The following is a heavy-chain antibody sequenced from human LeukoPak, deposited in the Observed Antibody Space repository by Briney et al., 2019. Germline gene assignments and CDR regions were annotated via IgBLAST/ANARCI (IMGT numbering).Heavy chain of an antibody. V-gene: IGHV3-23*01. J-gene: IGHJ4*02. CDR2: ISGSGGSG. CDR3: AKGYDVVVTAILFDY. D-gene: IGHD2-21*02. CDR1: GFTFSSYA. Sequence: PGGSLRLSCAASGFTFSSYAMSWVRQAPGKGLEWVSVISGSGGSGNDADSVKGRFTISRDNSNNTLYLQMNSLRAEDTAVYYCAKGYDVVVTAILFDYWGQGTLVTVSS.